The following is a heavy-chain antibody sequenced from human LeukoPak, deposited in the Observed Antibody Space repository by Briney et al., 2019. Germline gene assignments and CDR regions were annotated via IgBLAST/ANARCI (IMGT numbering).Heavy chain of an antibody. J-gene: IGHJ4*02. V-gene: IGHV4-34*01. CDR1: GGSFSGYY. Sequence: SQTLPLTCALYGGSFSGYYCGWIRHPPGKGLEWIGEIHNSGSTNYNPSLKSRATISVDTSKNQFSLKLSSVTAADTAVYYCARGGIFGVVKKIKNYFDYWGQGTLVTVSS. CDR2: IHNSGST. CDR3: ARGGIFGVVKKIKNYFDY. D-gene: IGHD3-3*01.